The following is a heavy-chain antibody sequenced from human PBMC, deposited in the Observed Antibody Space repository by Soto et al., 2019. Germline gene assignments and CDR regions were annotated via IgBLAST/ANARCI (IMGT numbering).Heavy chain of an antibody. J-gene: IGHJ4*02. CDR3: ARSYDILTGYYFDY. D-gene: IGHD3-9*01. V-gene: IGHV4-39*01. CDR1: GGSISSSSYY. CDR2: IYYSGST. Sequence: SETLSLTCTVSGGSISSSSYYWGWIRQPPGKGLEWIGSIYYSGSTYYNPSLKSRVTISVDTSKNQFSLKLSSVTAADTAVYYCARSYDILTGYYFDYWGQGTLVTVYS.